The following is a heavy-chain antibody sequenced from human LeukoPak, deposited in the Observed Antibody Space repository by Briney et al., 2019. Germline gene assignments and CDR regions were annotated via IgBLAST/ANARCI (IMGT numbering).Heavy chain of an antibody. J-gene: IGHJ4*02. Sequence: GGSLRLSCAASGFTFSSYAMHWVRQAPGKGLEWVAVISYDGSNKYYADSVKGRFTVSRDNSKNTLYLQMNSLRAEDTAVYYCTREHSLTGYFSAYWGQGTLVTVSS. D-gene: IGHD3-9*01. CDR3: TREHSLTGYFSAY. CDR2: ISYDGSNK. V-gene: IGHV3-30*04. CDR1: GFTFSSYA.